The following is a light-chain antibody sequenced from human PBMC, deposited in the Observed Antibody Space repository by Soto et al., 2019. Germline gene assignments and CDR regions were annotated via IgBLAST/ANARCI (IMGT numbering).Light chain of an antibody. CDR2: AAS. CDR3: QQSYIIPYT. CDR1: QSISSN. Sequence: DIQMTQSASSLSASVGDRVTITCRASQSISSNLNWHQQKPGKAPKVLIYAASSLQSGVPSRFSGSGSGTDFTLTISSLQPEDFATYYCQQSYIIPYTLGQGTKLEIK. V-gene: IGKV1-39*01. J-gene: IGKJ2*01.